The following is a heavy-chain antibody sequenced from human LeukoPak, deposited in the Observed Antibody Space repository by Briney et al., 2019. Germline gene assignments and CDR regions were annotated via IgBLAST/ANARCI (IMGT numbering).Heavy chain of an antibody. J-gene: IGHJ5*02. CDR2: IIPILGIA. CDR3: ARVQTYYYGSGSSNWFDP. CDR1: GGTFSSYA. D-gene: IGHD3-10*01. V-gene: IGHV1-69*04. Sequence: SVKVSCRASGGTFSSYAISWVRQAPGQGLEWMGRIIPILGIANYAQKFQGRVTITADKSTSTAYMELSSLRSEDTAVYYCARVQTYYYGSGSSNWFDPWGQGTLVTVSS.